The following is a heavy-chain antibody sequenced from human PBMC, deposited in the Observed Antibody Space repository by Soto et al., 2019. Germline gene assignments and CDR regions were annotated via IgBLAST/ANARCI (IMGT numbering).Heavy chain of an antibody. CDR3: ARVMDTAMASDY. D-gene: IGHD5-18*01. CDR1: GYTFTSYD. Sequence: AASVKVSCKASGYTFTSYDINWVRQATGQGLEWMGWMNPNSGNTGYAQKFQGRVTMTRNTSISTAYMELSSLRSEDTAVYYCARVMDTAMASDYWGQGTLVTVSS. V-gene: IGHV1-8*01. CDR2: MNPNSGNT. J-gene: IGHJ4*02.